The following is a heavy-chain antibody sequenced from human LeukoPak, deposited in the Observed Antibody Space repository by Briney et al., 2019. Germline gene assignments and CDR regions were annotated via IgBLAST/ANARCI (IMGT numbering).Heavy chain of an antibody. J-gene: IGHJ4*02. V-gene: IGHV3-7*04. CDR1: GFTFSYYW. CDR3: ARGDNPDY. D-gene: IGHD1-14*01. CDR2: IKQDGSEL. Sequence: GGSLRLFCAASGFTFSYYWMSWVRQAPGKGLEWVANIKQDGSELHYVDSVKGRFTISRDNAKNSLYLQMNSLRAEDTAVYYCARGDNPDYWGQGTLVTVSS.